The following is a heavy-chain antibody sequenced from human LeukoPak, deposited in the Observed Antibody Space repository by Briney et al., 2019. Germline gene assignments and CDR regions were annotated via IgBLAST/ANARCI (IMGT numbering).Heavy chain of an antibody. CDR1: EFAFSRYW. CDR2: IKQDGGEK. V-gene: IGHV3-7*01. D-gene: IGHD1-26*01. CDR3: ARLGGSYYTY. Sequence: RGSLRLSCVASEFAFSRYWMSWVRQAPGKGLEWVANIKQDGGEKYYVDSVKGRFTISRDNAKNSLFLQMNSLRVEDTAVYYCARLGGSYYTYWGQGTLVTVSS. J-gene: IGHJ4*02.